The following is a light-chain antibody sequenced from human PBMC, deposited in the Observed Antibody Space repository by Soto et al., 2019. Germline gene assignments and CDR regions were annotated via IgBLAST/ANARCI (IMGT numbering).Light chain of an antibody. Sequence: DVVMTQSPLSLPVTLGQPASISCWSNQSLVHSDGIAYFSWFQQRPGRSPRRLIYKVSNRDSGVPARFSGSGSGTDFALKNSRVEAEDVGVYYCMQGTHWPITFGQGTRLEMK. J-gene: IGKJ5*01. CDR1: QSLVHSDGIAY. V-gene: IGKV2-30*02. CDR3: MQGTHWPIT. CDR2: KVS.